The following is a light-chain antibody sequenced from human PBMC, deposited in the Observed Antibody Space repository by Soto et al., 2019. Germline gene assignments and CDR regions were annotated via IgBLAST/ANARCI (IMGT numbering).Light chain of an antibody. J-gene: IGKJ1*01. Sequence: EIVMPQSPATLSVSPGERATLSCRASQSVSNNLAWFQQRPGQATRLLIYGASSRATGIPDRFSGSGSGTDFTLTISSLEPEDFAVYYCQQYGSSPRTVGQGTKVDIK. CDR3: QQYGSSPRT. V-gene: IGKV3-20*01. CDR1: QSVSNN. CDR2: GAS.